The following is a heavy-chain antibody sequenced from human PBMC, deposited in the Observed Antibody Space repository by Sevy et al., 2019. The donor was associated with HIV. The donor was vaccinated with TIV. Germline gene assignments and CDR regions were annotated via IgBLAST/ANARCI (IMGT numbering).Heavy chain of an antibody. CDR2: LSFGCGKI. CDR3: AREGCTRPHDY. D-gene: IGHD2-8*01. J-gene: IGHJ4*02. CDR1: GFNFNIYS. Sequence: GGSLRLSCAVSGFNFNIYSMSWVRQAPGKGLEWVSTLSFGCGKINYADSVKGRFIISRDDSKNTLYLQMNSLRTEDTAVYFCAREGCTRPHDYWGQGTLVTISS. V-gene: IGHV3-23*01.